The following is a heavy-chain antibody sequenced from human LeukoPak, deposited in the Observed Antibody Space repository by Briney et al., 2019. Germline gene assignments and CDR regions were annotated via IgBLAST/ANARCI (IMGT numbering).Heavy chain of an antibody. CDR2: ISGSSRVI. CDR3: ARDMDTSGYTFDY. Sequence: GGSLRLSCAASGFTFSSYSMNWVRQAPGKGLEWISYISGSSRVIYYADSVKGRFTISRDNAKNSLYLQVNSLRDEDTTVYYCARDMDTSGYTFDYWGQGTLVTVSS. CDR1: GFTFSSYS. D-gene: IGHD3-22*01. J-gene: IGHJ4*02. V-gene: IGHV3-48*02.